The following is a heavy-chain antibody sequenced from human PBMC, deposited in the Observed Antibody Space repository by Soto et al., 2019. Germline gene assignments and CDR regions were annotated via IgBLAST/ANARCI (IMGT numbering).Heavy chain of an antibody. CDR1: GYTFTSYD. J-gene: IGHJ4*02. CDR3: ARESYDYGDIGGY. CDR2: MNPNSGNT. D-gene: IGHD4-17*01. V-gene: IGHV1-8*01. Sequence: QVQLVQSGAEVKKPGASVKVSCKASGYTFTSYDINWVRQATGQGLEWMGWMNPNSGNTGYAQKFQGRVTMTRNTSINTAYMELSSLRSEDTALYYWARESYDYGDIGGYWGQGTLVTVSS.